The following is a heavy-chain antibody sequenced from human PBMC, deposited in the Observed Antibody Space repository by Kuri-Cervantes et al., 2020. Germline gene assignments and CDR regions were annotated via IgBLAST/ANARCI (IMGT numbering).Heavy chain of an antibody. D-gene: IGHD3-10*01. CDR1: GGSVSSGSYY. Sequence: SETLSLTCTVSGGSVSSGSYYWSWIRPPPGKGLEWIGYIYHSGSTYYNPSLKSRVTISVNRSKNQFSLKLSSVTAAATAVYYCARGATMVRGVLMVAFDIWGQGTMVTVSS. V-gene: IGHV4-30-2*01. J-gene: IGHJ3*02. CDR2: IYHSGST. CDR3: ARGATMVRGVLMVAFDI.